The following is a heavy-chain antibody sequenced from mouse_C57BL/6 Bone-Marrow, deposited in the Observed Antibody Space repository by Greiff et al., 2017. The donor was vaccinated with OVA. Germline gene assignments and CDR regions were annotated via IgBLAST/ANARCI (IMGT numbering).Heavy chain of an antibody. Sequence: VKLQQSGSELRSPGSSVKLSCKDFDSEVFPIAYMSWVRQKPGHGFEWIGGILPSIGRTIYGEKFEDKATLDADTLSNTAYLELNSLTSEDSAIYYCARGGENWKYFDVWGTGTTVTVSS. V-gene: IGHV15-2*01. CDR3: ARGGENWKYFDV. D-gene: IGHD4-1*01. CDR2: ILPSIGRT. CDR1: DSEVFPIAY. J-gene: IGHJ1*03.